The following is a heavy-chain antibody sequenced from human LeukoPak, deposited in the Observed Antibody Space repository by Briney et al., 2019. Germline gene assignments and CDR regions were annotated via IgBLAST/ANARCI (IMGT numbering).Heavy chain of an antibody. Sequence: ASVKVSCKASGYTFTGYYMHWVRQAPGQGLEWMGWINPNSGGTNYAQKFQGRVTMTRDTSISTAYMELSRLRSDDTAVYYCARAIRRLGSSTSLNAFDIWGQGTMVTVSS. V-gene: IGHV1-2*02. J-gene: IGHJ3*02. D-gene: IGHD2-2*01. CDR1: GYTFTGYY. CDR3: ARAIRRLGSSTSLNAFDI. CDR2: INPNSGGT.